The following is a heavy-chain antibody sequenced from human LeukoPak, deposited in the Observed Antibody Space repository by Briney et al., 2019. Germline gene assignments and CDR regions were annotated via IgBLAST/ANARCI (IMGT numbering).Heavy chain of an antibody. CDR1: GGSTSSYY. CDR3: ARGYVEMATSDY. Sequence: PSETLSLTCTASGGSTSSYYWSWIRQPAGAGLEWIWRIFTSGSTIYNPSHTSRVTMSVDISKNQFSLKLSSVTAADTAVYYCARGYVEMATSDYWGQGTLVTVSS. D-gene: IGHD5-24*01. V-gene: IGHV4-4*07. J-gene: IGHJ4*02. CDR2: IFTSGST.